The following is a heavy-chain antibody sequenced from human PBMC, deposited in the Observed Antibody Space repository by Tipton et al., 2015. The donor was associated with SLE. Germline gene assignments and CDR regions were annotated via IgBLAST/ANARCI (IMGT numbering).Heavy chain of an antibody. CDR1: GFTFSSYG. CDR3: ARSSSSPFDY. Sequence: SLRLSCAASGFTFSSYGMHWVRQAPGKGLEWVSVIYSGGSTYYADSVKGRFTISRDNSKNTLYLQMNSLRAEDTAVYYCARSSSSPFDYWGQGTLVTVSS. D-gene: IGHD6-6*01. V-gene: IGHV3-NL1*01. CDR2: IYSGGST. J-gene: IGHJ4*02.